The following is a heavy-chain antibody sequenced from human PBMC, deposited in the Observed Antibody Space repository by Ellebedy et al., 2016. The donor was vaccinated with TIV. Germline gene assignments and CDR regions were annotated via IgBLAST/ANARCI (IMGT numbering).Heavy chain of an antibody. CDR2: FSGSGGPT. V-gene: IGHV3-23*01. CDR3: ARQVASGRFDP. Sequence: GESLKISCAASGFTFSSYAMSWVRRAPGKGLEWVSAFSGSGGPTYYADSVKGRFTISRDNSKNTLYLQMSSLRAEDTAVYYCARQVASGRFDPWGQGTLVTVSS. J-gene: IGHJ5*02. CDR1: GFTFSSYA. D-gene: IGHD3-10*01.